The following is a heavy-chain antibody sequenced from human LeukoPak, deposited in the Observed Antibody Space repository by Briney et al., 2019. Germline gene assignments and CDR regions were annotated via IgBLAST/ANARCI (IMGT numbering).Heavy chain of an antibody. CDR3: AVAAAGSDYYFDY. V-gene: IGHV4-34*01. CDR2: INHSGST. D-gene: IGHD6-13*01. CDR1: GGSFSGYY. Sequence: SETLSLTCAVYGGSFSGYYCSWIRQPPGKGLEWIGEINHSGSTRYNPSVKSRVTISVDASKNQFSLKLSSVTAADTAVYYCAVAAAGSDYYFDYWGQGTLVTVSS. J-gene: IGHJ4*02.